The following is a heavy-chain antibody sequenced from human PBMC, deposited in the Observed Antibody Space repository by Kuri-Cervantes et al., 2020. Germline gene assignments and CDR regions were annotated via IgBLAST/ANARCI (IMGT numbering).Heavy chain of an antibody. CDR3: ARSPFPNRRKWELPCRWFDP. CDR2: IYYSGST. J-gene: IGHJ5*02. V-gene: IGHV4-39*01. Sequence: SETLSLTCTVSGGSISSSSCYWGWIRQPPGKGLEWIGSIYYSGSTYYNPSLKSRVTISVDTSKNQFSLKLSSATAADTAVYYCARSPFPNRRKWELPCRWFDPWGQGTLVTVSS. CDR1: GGSISSSSCY. D-gene: IGHD1-26*01.